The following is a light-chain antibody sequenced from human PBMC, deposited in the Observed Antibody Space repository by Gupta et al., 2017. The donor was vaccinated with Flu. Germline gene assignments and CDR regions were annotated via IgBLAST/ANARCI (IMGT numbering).Light chain of an antibody. J-gene: IGKJ5*01. CDR3: QQRSNWPV. CDR2: DAS. CDR1: QSVSSY. V-gene: IGKV3-11*01. Sequence: EIVLTQSPATLSLSPGERATLSCRASQSVSSYLAWYQQKPGQAPRLLIYDASNRATGIPARFSGSGSRTDFTLTISSLEPEDFAVYYCQQRSNWPVFGQGTRLEIK.